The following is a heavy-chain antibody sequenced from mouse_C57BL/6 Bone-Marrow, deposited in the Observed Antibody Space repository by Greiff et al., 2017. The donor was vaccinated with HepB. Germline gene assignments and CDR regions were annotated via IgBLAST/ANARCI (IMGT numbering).Heavy chain of an antibody. Sequence: VKLVESGPGLVQPSQSLSITCTVSGFSLTSYGVHWVRQSPGKGLEWLGVIWSGGSTDYNAAFISRLSISKDNSKSQVFFKMNSLQADDTAIYYCATTMVTTSWFAYWGQGTLVTVSA. D-gene: IGHD2-2*01. CDR2: IWSGGST. J-gene: IGHJ3*01. V-gene: IGHV2-2*01. CDR1: GFSLTSYG. CDR3: ATTMVTTSWFAY.